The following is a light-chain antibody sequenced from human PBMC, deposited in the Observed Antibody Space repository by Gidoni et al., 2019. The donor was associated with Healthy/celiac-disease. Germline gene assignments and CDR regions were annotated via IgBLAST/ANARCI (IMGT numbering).Light chain of an antibody. V-gene: IGKV3-20*01. CDR3: QQYGSSPRT. Sequence: EIVFTQSPGTLSLSPGERSTLSCRASQSVSSSYLAWYHQKPGQAPRLLIYGASSRATGIPDRFSGSGSRTDFTLTISRLETEDFAVYYCQQYGSSPRTFXXXTKVEIK. CDR1: QSVSSSY. J-gene: IGKJ1*01. CDR2: GAS.